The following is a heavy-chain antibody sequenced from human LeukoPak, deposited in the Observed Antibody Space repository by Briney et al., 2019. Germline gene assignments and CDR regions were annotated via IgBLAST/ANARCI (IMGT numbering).Heavy chain of an antibody. CDR1: GGTFSSYA. J-gene: IGHJ4*02. V-gene: IGHV1-69*05. Sequence: SVKVSCKASGGTFSSYAISWVLQAPGQGLEWMGRIIPIFGTANYAQKFQGRVTITTDESTSTAYMELSSLRSEDTAVYYCTSGAAGNEGREELFDYWGQGTLVTVSS. CDR3: TSGAAGNEGREELFDY. CDR2: IIPIFGTA. D-gene: IGHD1-1*01.